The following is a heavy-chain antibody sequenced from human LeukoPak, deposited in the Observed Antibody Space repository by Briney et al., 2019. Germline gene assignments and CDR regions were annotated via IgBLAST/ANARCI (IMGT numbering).Heavy chain of an antibody. Sequence: PSQTLSLTCTVSSGSISSGSYYWSWIRQPAGKGLEWIGRMYSSGITNYNPSLQSRVTISRDTSKNQFSLNLSSVTAADTAIYYCARGIALTGSTKGDWFDPWGQGTLVTVSS. V-gene: IGHV4-61*02. CDR2: MYSSGIT. D-gene: IGHD1-20*01. J-gene: IGHJ5*02. CDR3: ARGIALTGSTKGDWFDP. CDR1: SGSISSGSYY.